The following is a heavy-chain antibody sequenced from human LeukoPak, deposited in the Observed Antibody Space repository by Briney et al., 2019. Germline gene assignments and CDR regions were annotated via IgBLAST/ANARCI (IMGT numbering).Heavy chain of an antibody. J-gene: IGHJ4*02. D-gene: IGHD2-21*01. CDR2: ISSSGSTI. CDR1: GFTFSDYY. V-gene: IGHV3-11*04. Sequence: GGSLRLSCAASGFTFSDYYMSWLRQAPGKGLEWVSYISSSGSTIYYAGSVKGRFTISRDNAKNSLYLRMKSLRAERTAVYYCARGGPQAYYFDYWGQGPLVTVSS. CDR3: ARGGPQAYYFDY.